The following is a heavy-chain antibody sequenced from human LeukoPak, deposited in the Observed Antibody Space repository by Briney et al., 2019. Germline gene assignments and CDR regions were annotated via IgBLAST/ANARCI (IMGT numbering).Heavy chain of an antibody. Sequence: GGSLRLSCAASGFTFSSNGMHWVRQAPCKGLEWVTFIQNDGNNKKYADSVKGRFTISRDNSKNTLYLQMNSLRAEDTAVYYCARDWGTSSLYLVNWGQGTLVTVSS. J-gene: IGHJ4*02. D-gene: IGHD6-6*01. CDR1: GFTFSSNG. V-gene: IGHV3-30*02. CDR3: ARDWGTSSLYLVN. CDR2: IQNDGNNK.